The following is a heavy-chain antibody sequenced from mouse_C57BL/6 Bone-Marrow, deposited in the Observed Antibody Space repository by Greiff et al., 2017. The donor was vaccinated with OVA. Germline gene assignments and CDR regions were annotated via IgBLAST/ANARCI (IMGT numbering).Heavy chain of an antibody. Sequence: EVHLVESGPGLVKPSQSLSLTCSVTGYSITSGYYWNWIRQFPGNKLEWMGYISYDGSNNYNPSLKNRISITRDTSKNQFFLKLNSVTTEDTATYYCAREGGYYGSFFDYWGQGTTLTVSS. CDR3: AREGGYYGSFFDY. D-gene: IGHD1-1*01. J-gene: IGHJ2*01. CDR2: ISYDGSN. V-gene: IGHV3-6*01. CDR1: GYSITSGYY.